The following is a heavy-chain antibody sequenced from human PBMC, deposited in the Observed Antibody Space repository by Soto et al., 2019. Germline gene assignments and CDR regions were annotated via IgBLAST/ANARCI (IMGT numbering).Heavy chain of an antibody. Sequence: QVQLVESGGGVVQPGRSLRLSCAASGFTFSSYGMHWVRQAPGKGLEWVAVISYDGRNKNYADSVKGRFTISRDNSKNTLYLQRNSLRAEDTAVYYCAKDRGVEVTTRFFGYWGQGTLVTVSS. D-gene: IGHD4-17*01. V-gene: IGHV3-30*18. CDR1: GFTFSSYG. CDR3: AKDRGVEVTTRFFGY. J-gene: IGHJ4*02. CDR2: ISYDGRNK.